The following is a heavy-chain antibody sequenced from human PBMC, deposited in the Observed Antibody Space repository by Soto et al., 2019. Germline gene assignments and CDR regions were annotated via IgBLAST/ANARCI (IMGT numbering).Heavy chain of an antibody. CDR3: ARECVDTVTSITIPFDY. J-gene: IGHJ4*02. CDR2: ISSSASYM. Sequence: GGSLRLSCATSGFTFSRCDMNWVRQAPGKGLEWVSFISSSASYMYYADSVKGRFTISRDNSKKSLYLQMNSLRADDTAVYYCARECVDTVTSITIPFDYWGPGALVTVSS. CDR1: GFTFSRCD. D-gene: IGHD5-12*01. V-gene: IGHV3-21*01.